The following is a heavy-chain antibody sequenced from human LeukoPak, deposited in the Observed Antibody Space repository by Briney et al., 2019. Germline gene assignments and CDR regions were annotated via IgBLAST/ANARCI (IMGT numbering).Heavy chain of an antibody. Sequence: PGGSLRLSCVASGFSFSSYWMAWVRQAPGKGPEWVANIKYDGTHKFYADSVKGRFTISRDNAKNSLFLEMNSLRADDTAVYFCASSHDSSGNDWGQGTLVAVSS. D-gene: IGHD3-22*01. CDR3: ASSHDSSGND. V-gene: IGHV3-7*01. J-gene: IGHJ4*02. CDR2: IKYDGTHK. CDR1: GFSFSSYW.